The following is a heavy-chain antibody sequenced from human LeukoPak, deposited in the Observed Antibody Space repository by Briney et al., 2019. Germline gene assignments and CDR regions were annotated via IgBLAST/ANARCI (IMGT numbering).Heavy chain of an antibody. V-gene: IGHV3-21*01. CDR3: AKYYYDSSYFDY. D-gene: IGHD3-22*01. Sequence: GGSLRLSCAASGFTFSSFSMNWVRQAPGKGLEWVSSITSSSNYIYYASSVRGRFTISRDNAKNSLYLQMNSLRAEDTAVYYCAKYYYDSSYFDYWGQGTLVTVSS. J-gene: IGHJ4*02. CDR1: GFTFSSFS. CDR2: ITSSSNYI.